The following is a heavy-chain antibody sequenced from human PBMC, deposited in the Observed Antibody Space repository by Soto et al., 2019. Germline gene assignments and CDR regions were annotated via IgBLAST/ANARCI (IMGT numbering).Heavy chain of an antibody. J-gene: IGHJ4*02. CDR3: ATSARDWLYYFDY. CDR1: GFTFSSFA. CDR2: ISYDGSNK. D-gene: IGHD3-9*01. Sequence: GRSLRVPCAVSGFTFSSFAMHCVSQATGKGLEWVAVISYDGSNKYYADSVKGRFTISRDNSKNTLYLQMNSLRAEDTAVYYCATSARDWLYYFDYWGQGTLVTVSS. V-gene: IGHV3-30-3*01.